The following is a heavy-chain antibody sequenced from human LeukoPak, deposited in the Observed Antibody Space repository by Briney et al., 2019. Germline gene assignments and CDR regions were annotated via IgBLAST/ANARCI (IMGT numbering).Heavy chain of an antibody. D-gene: IGHD4-17*01. Sequence: PSETLSLTSTVSGGSIRTFYWSWIRQPPGKGLEWIGFVYHSGITNYNPSLKSRVTISVDTSKNQFSLKLSSVTAADTAVYYCTGDYGDYEGAMDVWGQGTTVTVSS. J-gene: IGHJ6*02. V-gene: IGHV4-59*08. CDR2: VYHSGIT. CDR3: TGDYGDYEGAMDV. CDR1: GGSIRTFY.